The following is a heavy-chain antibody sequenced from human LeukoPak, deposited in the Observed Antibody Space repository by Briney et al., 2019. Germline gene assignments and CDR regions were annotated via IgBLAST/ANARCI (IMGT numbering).Heavy chain of an antibody. CDR2: IYYSGST. V-gene: IGHV4-31*03. D-gene: IGHD3-10*01. CDR3: ARVTGSNGYYFDY. CDR1: GGSISSGGDY. J-gene: IGHJ4*02. Sequence: SETLSLTCTVSGGSISSGGDYWSWIRQHPGKGLEWIGYIYYSGSTYYNPSLKSRVTISVDTSKNQFSLKLSSVTAADTAVYYCARVTGSNGYYFDYWGQGTLVTVSS.